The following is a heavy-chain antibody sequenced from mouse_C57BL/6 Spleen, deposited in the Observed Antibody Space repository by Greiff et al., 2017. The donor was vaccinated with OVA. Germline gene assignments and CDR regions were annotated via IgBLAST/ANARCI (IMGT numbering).Heavy chain of an antibody. D-gene: IGHD2-2*01. CDR1: GYTFTDYY. CDR2: IFPGSGST. J-gene: IGHJ2*01. Sequence: QVQLKQSGPELVKPGASVKISCKASGYTFTDYYINWVKQRPGQGLEWIGWIFPGSGSTYYNEKFKGKATLTVDKSSSTAYMLLSSLTSEDSAVYFCARGGGLRRTLYYFDYWGQGTTLTVSS. V-gene: IGHV1-75*01. CDR3: ARGGGLRRTLYYFDY.